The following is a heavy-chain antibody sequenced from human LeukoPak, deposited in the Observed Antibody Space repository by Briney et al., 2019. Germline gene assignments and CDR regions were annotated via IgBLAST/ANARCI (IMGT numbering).Heavy chain of an antibody. CDR2: ISYDGSNK. J-gene: IGHJ4*02. D-gene: IGHD3-10*01. Sequence: GGSLRLSCAASGFTFSSYGMHWVRQAPGKGLEWVAVISYDGSNKYYADSVKGRFTISRDNSMNTLYLQMNSLRAEDTAVYYCAKGGTYYYGSGSPNPLYYWGQGTLVTVSS. CDR1: GFTFSSYG. V-gene: IGHV3-30*18. CDR3: AKGGTYYYGSGSPNPLYY.